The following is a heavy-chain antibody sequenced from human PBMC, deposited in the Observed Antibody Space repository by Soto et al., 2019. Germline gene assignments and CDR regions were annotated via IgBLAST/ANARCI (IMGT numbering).Heavy chain of an antibody. CDR3: ARDHSGVVPAAPLYYGMDV. Sequence: EVQLVESGGGLVQPGGSLRLSCAASGFTVSSNYMSWVRQAPGKGLEWVSVIYSGGSTYYADSVKGRFTISRDNSKNTLYLQMNSRRSEDTAVYYCARDHSGVVPAAPLYYGMDVWGQGTTVTVSS. D-gene: IGHD2-2*01. CDR2: IYSGGST. V-gene: IGHV3-66*01. CDR1: GFTVSSNY. J-gene: IGHJ6*02.